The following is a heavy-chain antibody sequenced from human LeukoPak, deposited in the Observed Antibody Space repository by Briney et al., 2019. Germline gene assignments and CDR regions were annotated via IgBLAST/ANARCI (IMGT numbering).Heavy chain of an antibody. CDR1: GYTFTSYG. D-gene: IGHD1-1*01. CDR2: ISAYNGNT. Sequence: ASVKVSCKASGYTFTSYGISWVRQAPGQGLEWMGWISAYNGNTNYAQKLQGRVTMTTDTSTSTAHMELRSLRSDDTAVYYCARERPSEYYGMDVWGQGTTVTVSS. CDR3: ARERPSEYYGMDV. V-gene: IGHV1-18*01. J-gene: IGHJ6*02.